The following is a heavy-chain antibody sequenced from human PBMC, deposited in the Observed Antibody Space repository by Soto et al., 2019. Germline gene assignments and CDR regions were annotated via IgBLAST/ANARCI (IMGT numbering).Heavy chain of an antibody. J-gene: IGHJ4*02. CDR3: AKVSGDQLLSTFDY. Sequence: QVQLVESGGGVVQPGRSLRLSCEGSGFTSSSYVMHWVRQAPGKGLEWVALISYDGSEKTYADSVKGRFTISRDNSKNMMYLQMNRLRAEDTAVYYCAKVSGDQLLSTFDYWGQGTLVTVSS. CDR2: ISYDGSEK. D-gene: IGHD2-2*01. CDR1: GFTSSSYV. V-gene: IGHV3-30-3*01.